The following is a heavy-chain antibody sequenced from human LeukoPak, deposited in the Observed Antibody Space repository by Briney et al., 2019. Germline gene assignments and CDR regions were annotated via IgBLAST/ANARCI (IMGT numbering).Heavy chain of an antibody. D-gene: IGHD3-10*01. CDR2: IKQDGSEK. Sequence: GGSLRLSCAASGFTFSSYWMSWVRQAPGKGLEWVANIKQDGSEKYYVDSVKGRFTISRDNAKNSLYLQMNSLRAEDTAVYYCARDQRGRLLWFGELLDYYGMDVWGQGTMVTVSS. CDR3: ARDQRGRLLWFGELLDYYGMDV. V-gene: IGHV3-7*01. J-gene: IGHJ6*02. CDR1: GFTFSSYW.